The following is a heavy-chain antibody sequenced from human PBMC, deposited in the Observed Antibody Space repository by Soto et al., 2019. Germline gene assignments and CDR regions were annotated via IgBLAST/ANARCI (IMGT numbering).Heavy chain of an antibody. Sequence: ASVKVSCKASGYTFTGHYMHWVRQAPGQGLEWMGWINPNSGGTNYAQKFQGWVTMTRDTSISTAYMELSRLRSDDTAVYYCARELELRKGDAFDIWGQGTMVTVSS. CDR1: GYTFTGHY. CDR2: INPNSGGT. V-gene: IGHV1-2*04. CDR3: ARELELRKGDAFDI. D-gene: IGHD1-7*01. J-gene: IGHJ3*02.